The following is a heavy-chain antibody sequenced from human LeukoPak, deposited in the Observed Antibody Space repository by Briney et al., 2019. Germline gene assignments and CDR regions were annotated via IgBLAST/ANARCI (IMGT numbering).Heavy chain of an antibody. J-gene: IGHJ4*02. CDR2: ISGSGTTT. CDR1: GFTFRNYA. CDR3: AKDLTTPGFYFDY. D-gene: IGHD1-14*01. Sequence: PGGSLRLSCVASGFTFRNYAISWVRQAPGKGLEWVSAISGSGTTTYYADSVEGRFTISNDRFKTTVYLQMDSLRAEDTAVYYCAKDLTTPGFYFDYWGQGTLVTVSS. V-gene: IGHV3-23*01.